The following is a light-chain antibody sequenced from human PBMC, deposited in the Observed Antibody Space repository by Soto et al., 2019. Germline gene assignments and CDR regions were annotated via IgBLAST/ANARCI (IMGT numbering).Light chain of an antibody. Sequence: EIVLTQSPGTLSLSPGERATLSCRASQSISSSYLAWYQHKPGQAPRLLIYVASSRATGIPDRFSGSGSGTDFTLTISRLEPEAVAVYYCQQYGSSPVYTFGQGTKLEIK. V-gene: IGKV3-20*01. J-gene: IGKJ2*01. CDR2: VAS. CDR3: QQYGSSPVYT. CDR1: QSISSSY.